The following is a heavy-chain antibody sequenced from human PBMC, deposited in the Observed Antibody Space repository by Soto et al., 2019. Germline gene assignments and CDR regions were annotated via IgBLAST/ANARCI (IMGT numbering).Heavy chain of an antibody. CDR1: GGSISSENW. J-gene: IGHJ4*02. CDR2: IYHVGYA. Sequence: PSETLSLTCAVSGGSISSENWWSWVRQSPGKGLEWIAEIYHVGYANYSPSLKSRVTISVDKSKNHLSLTLRSVTAADTAVYYCVRHGAYYFDYWGQGSLVTVSS. V-gene: IGHV4-4*02. CDR3: VRHGAYYFDY. D-gene: IGHD3-16*01.